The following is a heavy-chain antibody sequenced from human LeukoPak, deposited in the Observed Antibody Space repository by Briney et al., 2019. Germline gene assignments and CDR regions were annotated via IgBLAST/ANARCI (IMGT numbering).Heavy chain of an antibody. CDR2: FYPEDGET. J-gene: IGHJ4*02. D-gene: IGHD6-6*01. CDR3: ATGLIAARRSSRTDY. Sequence: ASVKVSCMVSGYTLTELSMHWVRQAPGKGLEWMGGFYPEDGETIYAQKFQGRVTVTEDTSTDTAYMELSSLRSEDTAVYYCATGLIAARRSSRTDYWGQGTLVTVSS. CDR1: GYTLTELS. V-gene: IGHV1-24*01.